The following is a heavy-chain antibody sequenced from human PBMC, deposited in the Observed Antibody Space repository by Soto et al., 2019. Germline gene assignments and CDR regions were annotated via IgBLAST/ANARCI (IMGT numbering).Heavy chain of an antibody. CDR2: INAGNGNT. V-gene: IGHV1-3*01. CDR3: ARWGDFSVVVPAAITLTGFDY. D-gene: IGHD2-2*02. J-gene: IGHJ4*02. Sequence: ASVKVSCKASGCTFTSYAMHWVRQAPGQRLEWMGWINAGNGNTKYSQKFQGRVTITRDTSASTAYMELSSLRSEDTAVYYCARWGDFSVVVPAAITLTGFDYWGQGTLVTVSS. CDR1: GCTFTSYA.